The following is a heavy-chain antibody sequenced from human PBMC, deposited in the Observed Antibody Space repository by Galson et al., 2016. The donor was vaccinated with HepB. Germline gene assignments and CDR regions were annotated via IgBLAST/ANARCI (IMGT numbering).Heavy chain of an antibody. CDR2: IYYSGST. V-gene: IGHV4-39*01. J-gene: IGHJ3*02. CDR1: GASIDNRNYY. CDR3: PIRASFPADTIFGVVRSPLSFDI. D-gene: IGHD3-3*01. Sequence: SETLSLTCTVSGASIDNRNYYWAYIRQPPGKGLEWLGNIYYSGSTYYNPSLKSRVTMSVELSKTQFSLKLTSVTAADRAVYFGPIRASFPADTIFGVVRSPLSFDIWGQGTMVTVSS.